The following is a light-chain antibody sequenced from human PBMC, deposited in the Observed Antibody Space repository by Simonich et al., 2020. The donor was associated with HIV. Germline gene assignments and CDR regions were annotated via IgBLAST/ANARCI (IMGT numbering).Light chain of an antibody. Sequence: QSVLTQPPSVSGAPGQRVTISCTGSSSNIGAGYDVHWYQQLPGTAPKLLLYGNSNRPSGGPDRCSGSKSGTSASLAITGLQAEDEADYYCQSYDSSLSGSWVFGGGTKLTVL. V-gene: IGLV1-40*01. CDR3: QSYDSSLSGSWV. CDR1: SSNIGAGYD. CDR2: GNS. J-gene: IGLJ3*02.